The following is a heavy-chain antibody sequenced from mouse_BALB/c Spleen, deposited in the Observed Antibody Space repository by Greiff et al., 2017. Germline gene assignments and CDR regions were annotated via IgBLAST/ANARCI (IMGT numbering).Heavy chain of an antibody. CDR3: ARSRFTTVVGGGFAY. V-gene: IGHV1S81*02. CDR2: INPSNGRT. CDR1: GYTFTSYW. D-gene: IGHD1-1*01. J-gene: IGHJ3*01. Sequence: QVQLKQPGAELVKPGASVKLSCKASGYTFTSYWMHWVKQRPGQGLEWIGEINPSNGRTNYNEKFKSKATLTVDKSSSTAYMQLSSLTSEDSAVYYCARSRFTTVVGGGFAYWGQGTLVTVSA.